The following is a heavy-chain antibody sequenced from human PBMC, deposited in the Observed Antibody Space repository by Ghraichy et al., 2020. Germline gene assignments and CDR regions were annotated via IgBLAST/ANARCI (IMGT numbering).Heavy chain of an antibody. J-gene: IGHJ6*02. CDR1: GYTFISYD. CDR3: ARLRRVGSYYYYGMDV. D-gene: IGHD3-16*01. CDR2: MNPNSGNA. Sequence: ASVKVSCKASGYTFISYDINWVRQATGQGLEWMGWMNPNSGNAGYAQNFQGRATMTRNTPISTAYMELSSLRSEDTAMYYCARLRRVGSYYYYGMDVWGQGTTVTVSS. V-gene: IGHV1-8*01.